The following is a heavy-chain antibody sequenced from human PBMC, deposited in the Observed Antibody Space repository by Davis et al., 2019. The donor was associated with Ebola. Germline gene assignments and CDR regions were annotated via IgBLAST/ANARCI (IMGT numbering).Heavy chain of an antibody. CDR3: AKGGGYSYGSRPFDY. J-gene: IGHJ4*02. V-gene: IGHV3-30*18. CDR1: GFTFSSYG. D-gene: IGHD5-18*01. Sequence: GESLKISCAASGFTFSSYGMHWVRQAPGKGLEWVAVISYDGSNKYYADSVKGRFTISRDNSKNTLYLQMNSLRAEDTAVYYCAKGGGYSYGSRPFDYWGQGTLVTVSS. CDR2: ISYDGSNK.